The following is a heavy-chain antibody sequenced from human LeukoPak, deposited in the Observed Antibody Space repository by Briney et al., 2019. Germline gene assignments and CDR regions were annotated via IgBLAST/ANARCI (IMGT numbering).Heavy chain of an antibody. CDR3: ARDRFQAVAAKY. CDR1: GFTFSSYG. V-gene: IGHV3-23*01. J-gene: IGHJ4*02. CDR2: ISGSGGFT. Sequence: GGSLRLSCAASGFTFSSYGMSWARQAPGKGLEWVSAISGSGGFTYYADSVKGRFTISRDNSKNTLYLQMNSLSAEDTAVYYCARDRFQAVAAKYWGQGTLVTVSS. D-gene: IGHD6-19*01.